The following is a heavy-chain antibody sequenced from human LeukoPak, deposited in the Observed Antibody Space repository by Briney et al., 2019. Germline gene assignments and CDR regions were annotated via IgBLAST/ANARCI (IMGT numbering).Heavy chain of an antibody. V-gene: IGHV2-70*11. D-gene: IGHD1-26*01. CDR3: ARAGYVRGSYYPFDY. CDR1: GFSLSTSGMC. J-gene: IGHJ4*02. Sequence: SGPTLVXPTQTLTLTCTFSGFSLSTSGMCVSWIRQPPGKALEWLARIDWDDDKYYSTSLKTRLTISKDTSKNQVVLTMTNMDPVDTATYYCARAGYVRGSYYPFDYWGQGTLVTVSS. CDR2: IDWDDDK.